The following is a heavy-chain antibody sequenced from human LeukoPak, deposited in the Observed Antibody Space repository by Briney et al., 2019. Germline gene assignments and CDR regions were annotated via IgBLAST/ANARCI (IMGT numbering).Heavy chain of an antibody. V-gene: IGHV3-48*04. CDR1: GFTFSRYS. D-gene: IGHD5-24*01. Sequence: QAGGSLRLSCAASGFTFSRYSMNWVRQAPGKGLEWLSYISSSSSTIYYADSVKGRFTISRDNAKNALYLQMNSLRAEDTAVYYCARDSDGYFDYWGQGTLVTVSS. J-gene: IGHJ4*02. CDR3: ARDSDGYFDY. CDR2: ISSSSSTI.